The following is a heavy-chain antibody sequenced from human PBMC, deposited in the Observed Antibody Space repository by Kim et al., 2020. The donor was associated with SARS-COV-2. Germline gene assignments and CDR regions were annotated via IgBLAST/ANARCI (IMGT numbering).Heavy chain of an antibody. D-gene: IGHD3-9*01. CDR3: ARRARGPSTYDILTGYYYYYYGMDV. Sequence: GESLKISCKGSGYSFTSYWIGWVRQMPGKGLEWMGIIYPGDSDTRYSPSFQGQVTISADKSISTAYLQWSSLKASDTAMYYCARRARGPSTYDILTGYYYYYYGMDVWGQGTTVTVSS. CDR1: GYSFTSYW. V-gene: IGHV5-51*01. J-gene: IGHJ6*02. CDR2: IYPGDSDT.